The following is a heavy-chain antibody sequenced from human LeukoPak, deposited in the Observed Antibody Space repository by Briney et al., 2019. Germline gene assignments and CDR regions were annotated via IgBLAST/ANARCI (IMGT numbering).Heavy chain of an antibody. Sequence: PGGSLRLSCAASGFTFSSYAMSWVRQAPGKGLEWVSGISGSGGSTYYADSVKGRFTISRDNSKNTLYLQMNSLTAEDTAVYYCAKERDYYDSSGYYNGGFDPWGQGTLVTVS. V-gene: IGHV3-23*01. CDR1: GFTFSSYA. D-gene: IGHD3-22*01. CDR3: AKERDYYDSSGYYNGGFDP. CDR2: ISGSGGST. J-gene: IGHJ5*02.